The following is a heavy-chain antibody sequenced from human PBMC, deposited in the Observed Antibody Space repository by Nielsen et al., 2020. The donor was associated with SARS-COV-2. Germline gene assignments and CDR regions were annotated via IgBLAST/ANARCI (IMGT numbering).Heavy chain of an antibody. CDR1: GYTFTSYD. Sequence: ASVKVSCKASGYTFTSYDINWVRQATGQGLEWMGWMNPNSGNTGYAQKFQGRVTMTRNTSISTAYMELSSLRSEDTAVYYCARDIVVVPAALAYYYYGMDVWGQGTTVTVSS. V-gene: IGHV1-8*01. CDR2: MNPNSGNT. D-gene: IGHD2-2*01. CDR3: ARDIVVVPAALAYYYYGMDV. J-gene: IGHJ6*02.